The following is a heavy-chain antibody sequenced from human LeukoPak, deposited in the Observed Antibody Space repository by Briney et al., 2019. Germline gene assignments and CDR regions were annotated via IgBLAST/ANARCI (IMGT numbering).Heavy chain of an antibody. V-gene: IGHV4-39*01. J-gene: IGHJ4*02. CDR2: IYYGETT. CDR1: GASISSSNFY. D-gene: IGHD1-26*01. Sequence: SETLSLTCTVSGASISSSNFYWHWIRQSPGKGLEWIGNIYYGETTSYNPSFKSRVTISVDSSKNQFSLKVNSVTAADTAMYFCVRHYVLHIVGPSYWGQGILVTVSS. CDR3: VRHYVLHIVGPSY.